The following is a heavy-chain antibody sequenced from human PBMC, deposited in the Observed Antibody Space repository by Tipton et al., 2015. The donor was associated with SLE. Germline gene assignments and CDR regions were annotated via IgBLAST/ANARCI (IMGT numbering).Heavy chain of an antibody. CDR2: IYYSGST. Sequence: TLSLTCTVSGGSISSGGYYWSWIRQHPGKGLEWIGYIYYSGSTYYNPSLKSRVTISVDTSKNQFSLKLSSVTAADTAVYYCARDGGGDSSGSLYFDYWGQGTLVTVSS. CDR3: ARDGGGDSSGSLYFDY. V-gene: IGHV4-31*03. J-gene: IGHJ4*02. CDR1: GGSISSGGYY. D-gene: IGHD3-22*01.